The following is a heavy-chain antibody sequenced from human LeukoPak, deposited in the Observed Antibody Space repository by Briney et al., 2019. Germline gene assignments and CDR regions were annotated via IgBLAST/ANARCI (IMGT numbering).Heavy chain of an antibody. D-gene: IGHD4-17*01. CDR1: GGSISSYY. Sequence: SETLSLTCTVSGGSISSYYWSWIRQPPGKGLEWIGYIYYSGSTNYNPSLKSRVTISVDTSKNQFSLKLSSVTAADTAVYYCARSARRYGDYYFDYWGQGTLVTVSS. CDR3: ARSARRYGDYYFDY. CDR2: IYYSGST. J-gene: IGHJ4*02. V-gene: IGHV4-59*01.